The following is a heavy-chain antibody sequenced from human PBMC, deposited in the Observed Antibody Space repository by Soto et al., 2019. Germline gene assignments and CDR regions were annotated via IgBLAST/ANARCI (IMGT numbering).Heavy chain of an antibody. CDR1: GFTSSDYY. CDR3: ALAGYDSNYYAVTPLSAGHF. J-gene: IGHJ4*02. CDR2: SSSSGSII. Sequence: QVQLVVSGGGLVKPGGSLRISCAASGFTSSDYYIRWIRQAPGKGLEWVSYSSSSGSIIYYADSVKGRFTISRDNAKNSLYLQMNSLRAEDTAVYYCALAGYDSNYYAVTPLSAGHFWGQGTLVTVSS. D-gene: IGHD4-4*01. V-gene: IGHV3-11*01.